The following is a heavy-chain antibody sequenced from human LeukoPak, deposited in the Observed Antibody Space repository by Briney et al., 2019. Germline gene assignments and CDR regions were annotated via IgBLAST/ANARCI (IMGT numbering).Heavy chain of an antibody. CDR3: AKDRQRGNYFRNYYYYMDV. Sequence: PGGSLRLSCAASGFTFDDYAMSWVRQAPGKGLEWVSAISGSGGDRYYADSVKGRFTISRDNSKNTVYLQMNSLRVDDTAVYYCAKDRQRGNYFRNYYYYMDVWGKGTTVTVSS. CDR1: GFTFDDYA. CDR2: ISGSGGDR. J-gene: IGHJ6*03. D-gene: IGHD1-26*01. V-gene: IGHV3-23*01.